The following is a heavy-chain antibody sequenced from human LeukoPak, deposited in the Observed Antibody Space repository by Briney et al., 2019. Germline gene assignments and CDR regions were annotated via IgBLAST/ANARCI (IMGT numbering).Heavy chain of an antibody. CDR2: IYDSGST. CDR3: AGGVYGRGIDP. D-gene: IGHD3-16*01. V-gene: IGHV4-59*08. J-gene: IGHJ5*02. Sequence: PSETLSLTCTVSGGSISSYYWSWIRQPPGKGLERIGYIYDSGSTNYNASLKSRVTISVDSSKNLFSLKLSSVTAADTAVYYCAGGVYGRGIDPWGQGTLVTVSS. CDR1: GGSISSYY.